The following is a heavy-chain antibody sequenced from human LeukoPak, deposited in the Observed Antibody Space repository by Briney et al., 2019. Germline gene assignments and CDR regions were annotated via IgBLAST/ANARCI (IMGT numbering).Heavy chain of an antibody. CDR1: GFTFSTYG. V-gene: IGHV3-48*02. D-gene: IGHD2-15*01. CDR3: AREYCSGGTCYLPGY. J-gene: IGHJ4*02. Sequence: PGGSLRLSCAASGFTFSTYGMNWVRQAPGKGLEWVSYIGSGSNTIHYADSVKGRFTISRDNAKNSLYLQMNSLRDEDTAVYYCAREYCSGGTCYLPGYWGQGTLVTVSS. CDR2: IGSGSNTI.